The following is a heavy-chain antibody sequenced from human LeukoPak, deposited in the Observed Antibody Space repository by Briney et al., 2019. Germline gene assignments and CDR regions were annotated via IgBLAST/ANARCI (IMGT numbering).Heavy chain of an antibody. Sequence: SETLSLTCTVSGGSISSYYWSWIRQPPGKGLEWIGEINHSGSTNYNPSLKSRVTISVDTSKNQFSLKLSSVTAADTAVYYCARGRRIVVVPAAYGPWGQGTLVTVSS. D-gene: IGHD2-2*01. CDR3: ARGRRIVVVPAAYGP. CDR2: INHSGST. V-gene: IGHV4-34*01. CDR1: GGSISSYY. J-gene: IGHJ5*02.